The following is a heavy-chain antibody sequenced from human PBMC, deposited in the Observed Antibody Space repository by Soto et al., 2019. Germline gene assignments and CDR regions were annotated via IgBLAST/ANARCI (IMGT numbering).Heavy chain of an antibody. CDR1: GYTFTSYA. CDR2: INAGDGNT. V-gene: IGHV1-3*01. J-gene: IGHJ4*02. CDR3: ARDLGGWPDY. Sequence: ASVKVSCKASGYTFTSYAMHWVRQAPGQRLEWMGWINAGDGNTKYSQRFQGRVTITRDTSASTVYMELSSLRSEDTAVYYCARDLGGWPDYWGQGTLVTVSS. D-gene: IGHD2-15*01.